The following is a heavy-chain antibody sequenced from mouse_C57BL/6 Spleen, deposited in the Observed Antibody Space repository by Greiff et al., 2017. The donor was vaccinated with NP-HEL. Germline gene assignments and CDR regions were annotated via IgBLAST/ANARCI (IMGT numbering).Heavy chain of an antibody. CDR2: IDPENGDT. CDR1: GFNIKDDY. J-gene: IGHJ2*01. Sequence: EVQLQQSGAELVRPGASVKLSCTASGFNIKDDYMHWVKQRPEQGLEWIGWIDPENGDTEYASKFQGKATITADTSSNTAYLQLSSLTSEDTAVYYCTTEYGNYVYWGQGTTLTVSS. CDR3: TTEYGNYVY. V-gene: IGHV14-4*01. D-gene: IGHD2-10*02.